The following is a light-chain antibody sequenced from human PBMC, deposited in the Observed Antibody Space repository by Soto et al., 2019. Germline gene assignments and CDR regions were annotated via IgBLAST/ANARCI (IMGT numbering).Light chain of an antibody. CDR3: QSYDSSLSGWV. J-gene: IGLJ3*02. Sequence: QSVLTQPPSVSGAPGQRVTISCTGSSPNIGAGYDIHWYQQLPGTAPKLLIYGNSNRPSGVPDRFSGSKSGTSASLAITGHQAEDEADYYCQSYDSSLSGWVFGGGTKLTVL. CDR1: SPNIGAGYD. CDR2: GNS. V-gene: IGLV1-40*01.